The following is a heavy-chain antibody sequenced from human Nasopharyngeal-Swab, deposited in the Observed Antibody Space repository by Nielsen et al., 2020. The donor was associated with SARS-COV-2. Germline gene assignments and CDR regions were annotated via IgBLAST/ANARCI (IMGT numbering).Heavy chain of an antibody. CDR2: IVHNTGNP. Sequence: ASVKVSCKASGYTFTTYAMKWVRQGHGHGLGWMGWIVHNTGNPTYAQGLTGRVVFSLATSVSTAYLQLSSLKAEDTAVYYCAREGPTWGSRDYWCQGTLVTVSS. J-gene: IGHJ4*02. CDR3: AREGPTWGSRDY. D-gene: IGHD7-27*01. CDR1: GYTFTTYA. V-gene: IGHV7-4-1*02.